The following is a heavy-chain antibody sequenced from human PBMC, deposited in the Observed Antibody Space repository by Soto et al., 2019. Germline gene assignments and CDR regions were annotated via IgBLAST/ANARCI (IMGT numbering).Heavy chain of an antibody. V-gene: IGHV3-23*01. CDR1: GFTFSNSA. Sequence: EVQVLESGGDLVQPGGSLRLSCAASGFTFSNSAMSWVRQAPGKGLEWVSAISGAGGCTYYADSVKGRFTISRDNSKNTHYLQMNSLRAEDTDIYCCAKDHCSTTSCYFDYWGQGTLVTVSS. CDR3: AKDHCSTTSCYFDY. J-gene: IGHJ4*02. D-gene: IGHD2-2*01. CDR2: ISGAGGCT.